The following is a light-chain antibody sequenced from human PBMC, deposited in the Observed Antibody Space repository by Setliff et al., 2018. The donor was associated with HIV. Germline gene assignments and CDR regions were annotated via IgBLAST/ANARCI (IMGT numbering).Light chain of an antibody. CDR3: SSYAGSNNYV. Sequence: SVLTQPPSASGSPGQSVTSSCTGTSSDVGSYNYVSWYQQHPGKAPKLMIYEVSKRPSGVPDRFSGSKSGNTASLTVSGLQAEDEADYYCSSYAGSNNYVFGTGTRSPS. V-gene: IGLV2-8*01. CDR2: EVS. J-gene: IGLJ1*01. CDR1: SSDVGSYNY.